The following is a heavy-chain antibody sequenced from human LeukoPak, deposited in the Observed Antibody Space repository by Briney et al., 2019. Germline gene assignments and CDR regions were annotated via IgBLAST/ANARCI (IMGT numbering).Heavy chain of an antibody. D-gene: IGHD3-10*01. Sequence: SETLSLTCTVSGGSISSYYWSWIRQPPGKGLEWIGYIYYSGSTNCNPSLKSRVTISVDTSKNQFSLKLSSVTAADTAVYYCARDQIYGSGSHRYYYGMDVWGKGTTVTVSS. V-gene: IGHV4-59*01. CDR3: ARDQIYGSGSHRYYYGMDV. CDR1: GGSISSYY. J-gene: IGHJ6*04. CDR2: IYYSGST.